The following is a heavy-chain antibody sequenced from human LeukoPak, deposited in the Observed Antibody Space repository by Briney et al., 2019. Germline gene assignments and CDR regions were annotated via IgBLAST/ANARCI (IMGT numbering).Heavy chain of an antibody. D-gene: IGHD4-17*01. CDR3: ARDFTDYGDYGAFDY. V-gene: IGHV3-30*03. Sequence: PGGSLRLSCAASGFTFSSYSMNWVRQAPGKGLEWVAVISYDGSNKYYADSVKGRFTISRDNSKNTLYLQMNSLRAEDTAVYYCARDFTDYGDYGAFDYWGQGTLVTVSS. CDR1: GFTFSSYS. CDR2: ISYDGSNK. J-gene: IGHJ4*02.